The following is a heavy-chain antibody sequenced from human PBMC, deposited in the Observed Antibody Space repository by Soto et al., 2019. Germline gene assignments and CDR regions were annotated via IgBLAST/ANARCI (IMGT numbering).Heavy chain of an antibody. CDR3: ARAAEGVGSSWYAFYGLDV. CDR2: ISSDGCHI. CDR1: GFTFSHHS. Sequence: SLRLSCAASGFTFSHHSMNWVRQAPGKGLEWVSSISSDGCHIYYADSVKGRFTISRDNAKNSLYLQMNGLRAEDTALYYCARAAEGVGSSWYAFYGLDVWGRGTTVTVSS. D-gene: IGHD6-13*01. J-gene: IGHJ6*02. V-gene: IGHV3-21*01.